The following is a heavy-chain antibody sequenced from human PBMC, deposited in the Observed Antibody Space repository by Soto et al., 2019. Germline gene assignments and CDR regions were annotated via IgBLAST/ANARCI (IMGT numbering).Heavy chain of an antibody. CDR1: GFTFSTYD. CDR2: IVVAGDT. V-gene: IGHV3-13*01. CDR3: ARRGIDTMSGFDALDV. Sequence: GVSLRLSCTTSGFTFSTYDMHWVRQVTGKGLEWVSGIVVAGDTYYPDSVKGRFTISRENAKNSLYLQMDSLRVEDTAVYYCARRGIDTMSGFDALDVWGLGTKVTVSS. D-gene: IGHD6-25*01. J-gene: IGHJ3*01.